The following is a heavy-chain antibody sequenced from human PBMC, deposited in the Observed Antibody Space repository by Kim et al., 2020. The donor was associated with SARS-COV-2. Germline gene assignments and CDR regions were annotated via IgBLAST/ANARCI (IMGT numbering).Heavy chain of an antibody. CDR1: GFTFSSYS. CDR3: ARELHGILWFRGLSDY. V-gene: IGHV3-21*01. CDR2: ISSSSSYI. D-gene: IGHD3-10*01. Sequence: GGSLRLSCAASGFTFSSYSMNWVRQAPGKGLEWVSSISSSSSYIYYADSVKGRFTISRDNAKNSLYLQMNSLRAEDTAVYYCARELHGILWFRGLSDYWGQGTLVTVSS. J-gene: IGHJ4*02.